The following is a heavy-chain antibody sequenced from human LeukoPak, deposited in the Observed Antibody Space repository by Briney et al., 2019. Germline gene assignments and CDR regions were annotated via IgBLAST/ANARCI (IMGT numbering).Heavy chain of an antibody. CDR1: GYTFTSYD. Sequence: ASVKVSCKASGYTFTSYDINWVRQATGQGLEWMGWINPNSGGTNYAQKFQGRVTMTRDTSISTAYMELSRLRSDDTAVYYCARETSGSGSYYASLYHYYYMDVWGKGTTVTVSS. J-gene: IGHJ6*03. D-gene: IGHD3-10*01. V-gene: IGHV1-2*02. CDR2: INPNSGGT. CDR3: ARETSGSGSYYASLYHYYYMDV.